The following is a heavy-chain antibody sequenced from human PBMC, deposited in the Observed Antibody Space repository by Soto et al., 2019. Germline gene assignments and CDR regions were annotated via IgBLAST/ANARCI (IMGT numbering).Heavy chain of an antibody. CDR1: SGSLSGYY. V-gene: IGHV4-34*01. CDR2: ISPSGTT. D-gene: IGHD6-6*01. J-gene: IGHJ4*02. CDR3: ARAPKVSGSAQTRPDF. Sequence: ETLSLTCSLYSGSLSGYYWSWIRQPPGKGLEWIGEISPSGTTNYSPSLKSRVSISVDTSKNQFSLNLTSLTAADTAVYYCARAPKVSGSAQTRPDFWGQGSLVTVSS.